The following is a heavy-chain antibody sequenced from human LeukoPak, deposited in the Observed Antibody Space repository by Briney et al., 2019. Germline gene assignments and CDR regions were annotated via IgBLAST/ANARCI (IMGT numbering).Heavy chain of an antibody. D-gene: IGHD1-26*01. CDR3: AKGADSGTYYLFVH. CDR1: GFPFSNYA. Sequence: AGGSLRLSCAASGFPFSNYAMSWVRQAPGKGLEWVSAITGSGANTYYADSVRGRFTISRDNSKNTLYLQMNSLRAEDTAVYYCAKGADSGTYYLFVHWGQGTLVTVSS. J-gene: IGHJ5*02. CDR2: ITGSGANT. V-gene: IGHV3-23*01.